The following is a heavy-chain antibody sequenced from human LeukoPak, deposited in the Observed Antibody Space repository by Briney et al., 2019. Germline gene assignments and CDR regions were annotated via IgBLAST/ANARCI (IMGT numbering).Heavy chain of an antibody. D-gene: IGHD2-15*01. CDR2: ISSSGSTI. J-gene: IGHJ6*03. Sequence: PGGSLRLSCAASGFTFSSYEMNWVRQAPGKGLEWVSYISSSGSTIYYADSVKGRFTISRDNAKNSLYLQMNSLRAEDTAVYYCARSSRSTLRYYYYYMDVWGKGTTVTVSS. V-gene: IGHV3-48*03. CDR3: ARSSRSTLRYYYYYMDV. CDR1: GFTFSSYE.